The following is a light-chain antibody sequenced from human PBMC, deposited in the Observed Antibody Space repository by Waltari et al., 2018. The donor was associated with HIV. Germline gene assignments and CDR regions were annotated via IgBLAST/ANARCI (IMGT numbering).Light chain of an antibody. V-gene: IGKV1-5*03. CDR3: QQYNSYAPST. CDR2: KSS. CDR1: QIISTY. J-gene: IGKJ2*01. Sequence: DIQMTQSPSTLSASVGDRVTITCRASQIISTYLAWYQHKPGKAPKVLTYKSSSLESGVPSSFTGSGSGTEFTLTISSLQPDDFATYYCQQYNSYAPSTFGQGTKLEIK.